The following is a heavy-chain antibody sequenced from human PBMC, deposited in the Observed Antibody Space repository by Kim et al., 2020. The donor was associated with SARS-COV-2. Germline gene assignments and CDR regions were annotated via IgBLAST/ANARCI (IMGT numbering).Heavy chain of an antibody. J-gene: IGHJ6*02. D-gene: IGHD7-27*01. CDR1: GFTFRTSD. CDR3: ARRVDWGGMDV. V-gene: IGHV3-48*02. CDR2: ISSNSAAI. Sequence: GGSLRLSCAASGFTFRTSDMNWVRQPPGKGLEWVSSISSNSAAIYYAESVKGRFTISRDNAENSLYLQMNSLRDDDTAVYYCARRVDWGGMDVWGQGTT.